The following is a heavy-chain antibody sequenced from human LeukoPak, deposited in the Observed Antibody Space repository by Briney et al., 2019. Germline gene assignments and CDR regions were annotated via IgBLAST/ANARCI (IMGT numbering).Heavy chain of an antibody. J-gene: IGHJ6*02. CDR1: GYTFTGYY. V-gene: IGHV1-2*06. CDR3: ATVSGYYMVGMDV. CDR2: INPNSGGT. D-gene: IGHD3-3*01. Sequence: ASVKVSCKASGYTFTGYYMHWVRQAPGQGLEWMGRINPNSGGTNYAQKFQGRVTMTEDTSTDTAYMELSSLRSEDTAVYYCATVSGYYMVGMDVWGQGTTVTVSS.